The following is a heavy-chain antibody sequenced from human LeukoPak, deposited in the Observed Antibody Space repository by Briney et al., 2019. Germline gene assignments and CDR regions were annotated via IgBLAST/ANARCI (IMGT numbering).Heavy chain of an antibody. V-gene: IGHV4-39*01. CDR2: IYYSGST. CDR1: GGSISSSSYY. J-gene: IGHJ4*02. D-gene: IGHD2-2*01. CDR3: ARLRSAAFDY. Sequence: PSETLSLTCTVSGGSISSSSYYWGWIRQPPGKGLEWIGSIYYSGSTYYNPSLKSRVTISVNTSKNQFSLKLSSVTAADTAVYFCARLRSAAFDYWGLGTLVTVSS.